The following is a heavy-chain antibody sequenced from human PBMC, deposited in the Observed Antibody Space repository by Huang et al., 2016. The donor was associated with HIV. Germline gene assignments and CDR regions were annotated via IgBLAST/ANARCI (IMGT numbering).Heavy chain of an antibody. CDR2: SKSKIDGGTI. D-gene: IGHD3-3*01. V-gene: IGHV3-15*01. CDR3: TTWSEMAAGGN. CDR1: GFTFSEAW. J-gene: IGHJ4*02. Sequence: EVQLEESGGGLVKPWGCLRISCKGCGFTFSEAWLSWVRQTPWKGLEWVGLSKSKIDGGTIYYAAPVKGRFTISRDDSKNILQLQMNSLKTDDTANYYCTTWSEMAAGGNWGQGTLVTVSS.